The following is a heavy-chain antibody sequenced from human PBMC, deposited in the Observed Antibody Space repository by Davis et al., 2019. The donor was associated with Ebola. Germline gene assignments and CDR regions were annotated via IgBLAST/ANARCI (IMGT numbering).Heavy chain of an antibody. CDR3: ARERTVYYYDSSGYEAFDI. CDR2: ISYDGSNK. CDR1: GFTFSSYA. D-gene: IGHD3-22*01. Sequence: PGGSLRLSCAASGFTFSSYAMHWVRQAPGKGLEWVAVISYDGSNKYYADSVKGRFTISRDNSKNTLYLQMNSLRAEDTAVYYCARERTVYYYDSSGYEAFDIWGQGTMVTVSS. V-gene: IGHV3-30-3*01. J-gene: IGHJ3*02.